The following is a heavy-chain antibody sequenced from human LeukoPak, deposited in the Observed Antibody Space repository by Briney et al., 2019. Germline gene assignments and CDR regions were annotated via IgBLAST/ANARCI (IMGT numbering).Heavy chain of an antibody. CDR1: GFTFDDYA. D-gene: IGHD3-16*01. Sequence: GRSLRLSCAASGFTFDDYAMHWVRQAPGKGLEWVSGISWNSGSIGYADSVKGRFTISRDNAKISLYLQMNSLRAEDTALYYCAKKGVPHWYFDLWGRGTLVTVSS. J-gene: IGHJ2*01. CDR3: AKKGVPHWYFDL. CDR2: ISWNSGSI. V-gene: IGHV3-9*01.